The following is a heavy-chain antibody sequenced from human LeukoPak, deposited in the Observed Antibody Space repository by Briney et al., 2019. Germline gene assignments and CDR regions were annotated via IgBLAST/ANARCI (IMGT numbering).Heavy chain of an antibody. D-gene: IGHD3-16*02. CDR1: GYTFSSYG. Sequence: ASVKVSCKASGYTFSSYGISWVRQAPGQGLEWMGWISADNGNTNYAQKLQGRVTMTTDTSTSTAYMELRSLESGDTAVYYCTREGVYAPDPSSYHRDAFDIWGQGTVVIVSS. V-gene: IGHV1-18*01. J-gene: IGHJ3*02. CDR3: TREGVYAPDPSSYHRDAFDI. CDR2: ISADNGNT.